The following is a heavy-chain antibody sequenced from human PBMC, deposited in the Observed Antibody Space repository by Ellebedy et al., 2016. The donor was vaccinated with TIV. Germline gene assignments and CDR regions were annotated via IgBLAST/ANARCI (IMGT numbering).Heavy chain of an antibody. D-gene: IGHD1-26*01. CDR1: GFTFSSYG. CDR3: ARASFEELQWDWFDP. V-gene: IGHV3-33*01. Sequence: GESLKISXAASGFTFSSYGMHWVRQAPGKGLEWVAVIWYDGSNKYYADSVKGRFTISRDNAKNSLYLQMNSLRAEDTAVYYCARASFEELQWDWFDPWGQGTLVTVSS. J-gene: IGHJ5*02. CDR2: IWYDGSNK.